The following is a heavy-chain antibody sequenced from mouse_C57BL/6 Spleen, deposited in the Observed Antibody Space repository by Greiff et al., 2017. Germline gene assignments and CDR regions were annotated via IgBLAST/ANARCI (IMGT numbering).Heavy chain of an antibody. D-gene: IGHD2-4*01. CDR2: ISLKSDNYAT. V-gene: IGHV6-3*01. CDR1: GFTFRNYW. J-gene: IGHJ3*01. Sequence: EVKVEESGGGLVQPGGSMKLSCVSSGFTFRNYWMNWVRQSPEKGLEWVAQISLKSDNYATPYAVSVKGRFTISRDDSKSSVYLQMKNLRAEDTGIYYCTEYDYDVPYAYWGQGTLVTVSA. CDR3: TEYDYDVPYAY.